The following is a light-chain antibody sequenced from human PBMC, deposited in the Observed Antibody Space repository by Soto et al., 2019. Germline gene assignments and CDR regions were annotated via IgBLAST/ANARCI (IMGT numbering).Light chain of an antibody. Sequence: DIVLTPTPLSSPVTLGQPVSISCRSSQSLVHTDGNTYLSWFQQRPGQPPRLLIYKISNRFSGVPDRFSGSGAATDFTLKISRVEAEDVGSYYCMQTAEFSRTFGQGTKVEIK. J-gene: IGKJ1*01. CDR2: KIS. CDR3: MQTAEFSRT. CDR1: QSLVHTDGNTY. V-gene: IGKV2-24*01.